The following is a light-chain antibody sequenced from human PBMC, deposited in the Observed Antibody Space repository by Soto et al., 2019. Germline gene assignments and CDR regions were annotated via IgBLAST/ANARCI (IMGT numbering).Light chain of an antibody. CDR1: QSISNN. J-gene: IGKJ1*01. CDR2: GSS. V-gene: IGKV3-15*01. Sequence: EIVMTQSPATLSVSPGEKATLSCRASQSISNNLAWYQQKPSQAPSPLFYGSSNRDSGVPARFSGSGSGTVFTLTISSLHSEDFAIYFCHQYKDWPRKLGQGTKVHI. CDR3: HQYKDWPRK.